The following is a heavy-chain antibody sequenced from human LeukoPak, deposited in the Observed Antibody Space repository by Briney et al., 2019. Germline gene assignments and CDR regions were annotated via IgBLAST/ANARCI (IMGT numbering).Heavy chain of an antibody. CDR1: GGSISSYY. CDR2: IYYSGST. CDR3: ARDLSGYSYGLYWYFDL. J-gene: IGHJ2*01. D-gene: IGHD5-18*01. Sequence: PSETLSLTCTVSGGSISSYYWSWIRQPPGKGLEWIGYIYYSGSTSYNPSLKSRVTMSVDTSKNRFSLKLSSVTAADTAVYYCARDLSGYSYGLYWYFDLWGRGTLVTVSS. V-gene: IGHV4-59*01.